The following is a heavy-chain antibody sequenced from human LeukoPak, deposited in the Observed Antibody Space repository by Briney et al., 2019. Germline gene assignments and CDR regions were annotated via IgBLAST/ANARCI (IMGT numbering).Heavy chain of an antibody. CDR2: IKSDGTGT. V-gene: IGHV3-74*01. CDR3: ARYSSSSQSGAFDI. CDR1: GFTFSGYW. J-gene: IGHJ3*02. Sequence: PGGSLRLSCAGSGFTFSGYWMQWVRQAPGKGLVWVSRIKSDGTGTTYADSVKGRFTISRDNSKNTLYLQMNSLRAEDTAVYYCARYSSSSQSGAFDIWGQGTMVTVSS. D-gene: IGHD6-13*01.